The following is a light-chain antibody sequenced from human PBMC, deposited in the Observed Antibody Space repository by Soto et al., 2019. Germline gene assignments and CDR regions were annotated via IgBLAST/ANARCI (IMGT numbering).Light chain of an antibody. CDR2: EVS. J-gene: IGLJ1*01. V-gene: IGLV2-14*01. CDR1: SSDVGGYNY. Sequence: QSVLTQPASVSGSPGQSITISCTGTSSDVGGYNYVSWYQQHPGKAPKLMIYEVSNRPSGVSNRFSGSKPGNTASLTISGLQAEDEADYYCSSYTSSRDVFGTGTKVTVL. CDR3: SSYTSSRDV.